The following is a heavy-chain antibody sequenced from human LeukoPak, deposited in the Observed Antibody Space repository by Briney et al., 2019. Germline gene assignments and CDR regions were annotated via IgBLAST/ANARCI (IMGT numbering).Heavy chain of an antibody. CDR2: ISYDGSNK. CDR3: AKDGTNLYSSGWAADY. J-gene: IGHJ4*02. CDR1: GFTFSSYD. D-gene: IGHD6-19*01. Sequence: SGGSLRLSCAASGFTFSSYDMHWVRQAPGKGLEWVTVISYDGSNKYYADSVKGRFTISRDNSKNTLYLQMNSLRAEDTAVYYCAKDGTNLYSSGWAADYWGQGTLVTVSS. V-gene: IGHV3-30*18.